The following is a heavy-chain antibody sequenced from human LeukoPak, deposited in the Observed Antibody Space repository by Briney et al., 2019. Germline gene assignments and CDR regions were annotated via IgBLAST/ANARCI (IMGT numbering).Heavy chain of an antibody. CDR1: GDSISSTSYY. J-gene: IGHJ5*02. V-gene: IGHV4-39*07. D-gene: IGHD2-2*03. Sequence: SETLSLTCNVSGDSISSTSYYWAWLRQPPGKGLEWTGNIYHSGSTYYNPSLRSRVTISIDTSRRQFSLRLNSVTAADAAHYFCARAPGYCRATSCYFRFDPWGPGTLVTVSS. CDR3: ARAPGYCRATSCYFRFDP. CDR2: IYHSGST.